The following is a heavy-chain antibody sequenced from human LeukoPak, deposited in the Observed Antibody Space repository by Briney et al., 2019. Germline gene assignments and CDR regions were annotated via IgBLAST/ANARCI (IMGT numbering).Heavy chain of an antibody. J-gene: IGHJ3*02. CDR3: AKANVKYCSGGSCFDAFDI. Sequence: GGSLRLSCTASGFTLSSYWMHWVRQAPGKGLVWVSRINSDGSSTSYADSVKGRFIISRDNAKNTLYLQMNSLRAEDTAVYYCAKANVKYCSGGSCFDAFDIWGQGTMVTVSS. V-gene: IGHV3-74*01. CDR2: INSDGSST. D-gene: IGHD2-15*01. CDR1: GFTLSSYW.